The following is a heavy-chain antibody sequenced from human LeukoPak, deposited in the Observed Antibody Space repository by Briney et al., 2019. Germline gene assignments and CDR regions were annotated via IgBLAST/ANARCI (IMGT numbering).Heavy chain of an antibody. CDR3: ARNCGGDCS. Sequence: GGSLRLPCAASGFTFSSYWMSWVRQAPGKGLEWVANIKQDGNEKYYVDSVKGRFTMSRDNAKNSLYLQMNSLRAEDTAVYYCARNCGGDCSWGQGTLVTVSS. V-gene: IGHV3-7*03. J-gene: IGHJ5*02. D-gene: IGHD2-21*02. CDR1: GFTFSSYW. CDR2: IKQDGNEK.